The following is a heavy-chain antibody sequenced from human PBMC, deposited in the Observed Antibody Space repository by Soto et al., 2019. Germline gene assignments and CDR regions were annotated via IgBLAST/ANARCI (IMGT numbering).Heavy chain of an antibody. Sequence: GGSLRLSCAASGFTFSSYGMHWVRQAPGKGLEWVAVIWYDGSNKYYADSVKGRFTISRDNSKNTLYLQMNSLRAEDTAVYYCARDDQQLGMGVWGQGTTVTVSS. D-gene: IGHD6-13*01. J-gene: IGHJ6*02. CDR2: IWYDGSNK. CDR3: ARDDQQLGMGV. CDR1: GFTFSSYG. V-gene: IGHV3-33*01.